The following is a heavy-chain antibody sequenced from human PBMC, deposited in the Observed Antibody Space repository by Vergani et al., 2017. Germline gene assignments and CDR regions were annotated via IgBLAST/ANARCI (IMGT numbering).Heavy chain of an antibody. CDR3: ARPLGIRDGLDY. D-gene: IGHD1-26*01. J-gene: IGHJ4*02. Sequence: QVQLVQSGAEVKKPGSSVKVSCKASGGTFSSYAISWVRQAPGQGLEWMGRIIPILGTANYARKFQGRVTITADESTSTAYMELSSLRSEDTAVYYCARPLGIRDGLDYWGQGTLVTVSS. V-gene: IGHV1-69*11. CDR1: GGTFSSYA. CDR2: IIPILGTA.